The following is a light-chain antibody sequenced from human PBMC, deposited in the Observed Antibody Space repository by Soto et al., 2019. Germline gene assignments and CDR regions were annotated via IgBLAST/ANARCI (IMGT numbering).Light chain of an antibody. J-gene: IGKJ5*01. CDR3: QQYNNWPFS. Sequence: IVLSQSPGTLSLSPGEGASLSCRASQTVSSVHLAWYQHKSGQSPRLLIYDVSIRATGVPARFSGTGSETDFTLTISGLQSEDSAVYFCQQYNNWPFSFGQGTRLEIK. CDR1: QTVSSVH. CDR2: DVS. V-gene: IGKV3-15*01.